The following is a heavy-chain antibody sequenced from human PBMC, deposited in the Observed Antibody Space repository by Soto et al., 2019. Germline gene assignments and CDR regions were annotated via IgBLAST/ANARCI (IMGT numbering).Heavy chain of an antibody. J-gene: IGHJ6*02. V-gene: IGHV3-30-3*01. D-gene: IGHD5-18*01. CDR1: GFTFSPHA. CDR3: ARERNTGYDYSYYYGMDV. Sequence: PGGSLRLSCAASGFTFSPHAMHWVRQGPGKGLEWVAVISYEGSNKYYADSVKGRFTISRDNSKNTPYLQMNSLRAEDTAVYYCARERNTGYDYSYYYGMDVWGQGTTVTVSS. CDR2: ISYEGSNK.